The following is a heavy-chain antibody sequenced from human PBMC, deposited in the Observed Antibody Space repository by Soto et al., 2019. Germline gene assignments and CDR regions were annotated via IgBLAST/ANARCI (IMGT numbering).Heavy chain of an antibody. D-gene: IGHD6-6*01. V-gene: IGHV3-23*01. CDR2: ITTTGDTS. CDR1: GFTFNTYA. CDR3: AKVPEYRDGSSFYYFDS. J-gene: IGHJ4*02. Sequence: PGGSLRLSCAASGFTFNTYAMSWVRQAPGKGLEWVSIITTTGDTSYYADSVKGRFTISRDNSKNMLYLQMNNLRVDDTAIYFCAKVPEYRDGSSFYYFDSWGQGAPVTVSS.